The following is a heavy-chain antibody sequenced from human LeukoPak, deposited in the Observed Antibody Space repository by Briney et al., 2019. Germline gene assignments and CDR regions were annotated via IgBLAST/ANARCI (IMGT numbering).Heavy chain of an antibody. V-gene: IGHV1-18*01. CDR2: ISAYNGDT. Sequence: GASVKVSCRSSGYTFTSYGISWVRQAPGQGLEWMGLISAYNGDTNYAQKLPGRVTMATDTYTNTAYMELRSLRFDDTAVYYCARDSAVTAIFSDYWGQGTLVTVSS. CDR1: GYTFTSYG. J-gene: IGHJ4*02. D-gene: IGHD2-21*02. CDR3: ARDSAVTAIFSDY.